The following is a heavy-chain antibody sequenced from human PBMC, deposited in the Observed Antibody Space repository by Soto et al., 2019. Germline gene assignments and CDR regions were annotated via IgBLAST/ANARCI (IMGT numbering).Heavy chain of an antibody. Sequence: GESLKISCKGSGYSFTSYWIGWVCQMPGKGLEWMGIIYPGDSDTRYSPSFQGQVTISADKSISTAYLQWSSLKASDTAMYYCARFGHPQRKDYYGMDVWGQGTTVTVSS. CDR2: IYPGDSDT. J-gene: IGHJ6*02. V-gene: IGHV5-51*01. CDR1: GYSFTSYW. D-gene: IGHD2-2*01. CDR3: ARFGHPQRKDYYGMDV.